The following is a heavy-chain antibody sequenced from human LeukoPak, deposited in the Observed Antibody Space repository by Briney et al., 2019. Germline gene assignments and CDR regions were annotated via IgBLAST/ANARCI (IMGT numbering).Heavy chain of an antibody. CDR3: ARVVYYYDSSGYLNYYFDY. D-gene: IGHD3-22*01. CDR2: INSDGSST. CDR1: GFTFSSYW. V-gene: IGHV3-74*01. Sequence: PGGSLRLSCAASGFTFSSYWMHWVRQAPGKGLVWVSRINSDGSSTSYADSVKGRFTISRDNAKNTLYLQMNSLRAEDTAVYYCARVVYYYDSSGYLNYYFDYWGQGTLVTVSS. J-gene: IGHJ4*02.